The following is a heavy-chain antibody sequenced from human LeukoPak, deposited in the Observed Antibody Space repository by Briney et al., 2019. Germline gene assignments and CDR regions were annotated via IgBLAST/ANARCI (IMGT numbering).Heavy chain of an antibody. CDR2: ICYSGST. CDR1: GGSISSSSYY. D-gene: IGHD1-26*01. Sequence: PSETLSLTCTVSGGSISSSSYYWGWIRQPPGKGLEWIGSICYSGSTYYNPSLKSRVTISVDTSKNQFSLKLSSVTAADTAVYYCARLTSGSYYGFDYWGQGTLVTVSS. CDR3: ARLTSGSYYGFDY. V-gene: IGHV4-39*01. J-gene: IGHJ4*02.